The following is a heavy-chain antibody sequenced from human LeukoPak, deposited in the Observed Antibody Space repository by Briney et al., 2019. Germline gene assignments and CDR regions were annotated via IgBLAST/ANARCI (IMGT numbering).Heavy chain of an antibody. CDR1: GFTFSSYA. CDR2: ISGSGGST. D-gene: IGHD2-2*01. V-gene: IGHV3-23*01. J-gene: IGHJ4*02. Sequence: GGSLRLSCAASGFTFSSYAMSWVRQAPGKGLEWVSAISGSGGSTYYADSAKGRFTISRDNSKNTLYLQMNSLRAEDTAVYYCAKDARRYCSSTSCYSGFDYWGQGTLVTVSS. CDR3: AKDARRYCSSTSCYSGFDY.